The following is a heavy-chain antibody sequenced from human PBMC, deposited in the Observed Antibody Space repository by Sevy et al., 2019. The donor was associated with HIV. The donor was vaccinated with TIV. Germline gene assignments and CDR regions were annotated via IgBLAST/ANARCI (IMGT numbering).Heavy chain of an antibody. CDR1: GFSLSTSGMC. V-gene: IGHV2-70*01. CDR2: IDWDDDK. Sequence: SGPTLVNPTQTLTLTCTFSGFSLSTSGMCVSWIRQPPGNALEWLAIIDWDDDKYYSTSLKTRLTISKDTSKNQVVLTMTNMDPVDTSTYYCARCSGSYDYYYYMDVWGKGTTVTVSS. J-gene: IGHJ6*03. D-gene: IGHD1-26*01. CDR3: ARCSGSYDYYYYMDV.